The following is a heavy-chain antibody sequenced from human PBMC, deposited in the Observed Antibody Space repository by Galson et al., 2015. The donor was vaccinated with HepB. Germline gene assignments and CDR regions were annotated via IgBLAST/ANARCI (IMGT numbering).Heavy chain of an antibody. CDR2: IKQDGSEK. CDR1: GFTFSSYW. Sequence: SLRLSCAASGFTFSSYWMTWARQAPGKGLEWVANIKQDGSEKYYVDSVKGRFTISRDNAKNSLYLQMNSLRAEDTAVYYCARNLYGTSSGDYWGQGTLVTVSS. CDR3: ARNLYGTSSGDY. D-gene: IGHD6-6*01. J-gene: IGHJ4*02. V-gene: IGHV3-7*03.